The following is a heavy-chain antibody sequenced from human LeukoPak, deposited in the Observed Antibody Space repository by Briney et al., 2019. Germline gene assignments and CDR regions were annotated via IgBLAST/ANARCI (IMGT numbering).Heavy chain of an antibody. CDR1: GFTFSSYG. J-gene: IGHJ3*01. CDR2: ISYDGSNK. CDR3: ARAGSGYYGGAFDV. Sequence: GGSLRLSCAASGFTFSSYGMHWVRQAPGKGLEWVAVISYDGSNKYYADSVKGRFTISRDNAEKSLYLQMNSLRAEDTAVYYCARAGSGYYGGAFDVWGQGTLVTVSS. V-gene: IGHV3-30*03. D-gene: IGHD5-12*01.